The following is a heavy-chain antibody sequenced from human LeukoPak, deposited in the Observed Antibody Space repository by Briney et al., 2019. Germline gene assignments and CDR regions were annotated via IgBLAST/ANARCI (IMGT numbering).Heavy chain of an antibody. J-gene: IGHJ4*02. V-gene: IGHV1-2*02. Sequence: ASVKVSCKASGFTFSGYYMHWVRQAHGQGLEWMAWISPNSGGTNYVQKFQGRVTVTRDTSISTDYMEISGLTSDDTALYYCAREPSGSGGYDYWGQGTLVTVSS. CDR2: ISPNSGGT. D-gene: IGHD3-10*01. CDR1: GFTFSGYY. CDR3: AREPSGSGGYDY.